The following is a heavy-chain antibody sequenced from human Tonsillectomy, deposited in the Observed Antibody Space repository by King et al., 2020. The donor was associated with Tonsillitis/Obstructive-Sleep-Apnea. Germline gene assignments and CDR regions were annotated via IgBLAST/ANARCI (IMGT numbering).Heavy chain of an antibody. CDR3: ARYQGLGYYDY. CDR1: GFTFSSYD. J-gene: IGHJ4*02. D-gene: IGHD3-22*01. CDR2: IGTAGDT. Sequence: VQLVESGGGLVQPGGSLRLSCAASGFTFSSYDMHWVRQATGKGLEWVSAIGTAGDTYYPGSVKGRFTISRENAKNSLYLQMNSLRAGDTAVYYCARYQGLGYYDYWGQGTLVTVSS. V-gene: IGHV3-13*04.